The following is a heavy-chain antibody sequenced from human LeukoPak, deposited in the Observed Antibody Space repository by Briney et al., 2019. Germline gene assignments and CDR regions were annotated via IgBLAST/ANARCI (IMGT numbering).Heavy chain of an antibody. CDR1: GYTFTGYY. J-gene: IGHJ4*02. Sequence: GASVKVSCKASGYTFTGYYMHWVRQAPGQGLEWMGWINPNSGGTNYAQKFQGRVTMTRDTSISTAYMELSRPRSDDTAVYYCARVGAAGTVEFDYWGQGTLVTVSS. CDR2: INPNSGGT. V-gene: IGHV1-2*02. D-gene: IGHD6-13*01. CDR3: ARVGAAGTVEFDY.